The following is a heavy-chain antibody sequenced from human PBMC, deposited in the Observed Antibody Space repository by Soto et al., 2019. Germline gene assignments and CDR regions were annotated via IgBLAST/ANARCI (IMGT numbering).Heavy chain of an antibody. Sequence: ALRLSCAASGLAFSRYGVHWVRHAPGKGLVWVSHINTDGSNTNYADSVKGRFTISRDNAKSTLFLQMNSLRDEDTAVYYCAREFCSGGNCYTYYFDPWGQGIPVNVS. V-gene: IGHV3-74*01. CDR1: GLAFSRYG. D-gene: IGHD2-15*01. CDR3: AREFCSGGNCYTYYFDP. CDR2: INTDGSNT. J-gene: IGHJ5*02.